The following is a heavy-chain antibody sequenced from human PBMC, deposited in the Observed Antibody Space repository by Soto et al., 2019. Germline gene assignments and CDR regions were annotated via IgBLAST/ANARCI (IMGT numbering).Heavy chain of an antibody. CDR3: ARDLSSSSTNYFDS. Sequence: GGSLRLSCAASGFAFSDYYMSWIRQASGKGLEWLSYISSSSSYTNYADSVKGRFTISRDNAKNSLFLQMNSLRADDTAVYYCARDLSSSSTNYFDSWGQGXLVTVYS. J-gene: IGHJ4*02. CDR1: GFAFSDYY. V-gene: IGHV3-11*06. CDR2: ISSSSSYT.